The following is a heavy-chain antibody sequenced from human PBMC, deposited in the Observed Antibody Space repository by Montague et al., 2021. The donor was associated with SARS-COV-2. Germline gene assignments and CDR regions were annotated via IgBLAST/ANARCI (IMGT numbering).Heavy chain of an antibody. J-gene: IGHJ4*02. CDR1: GGSINNYY. D-gene: IGHD4-23*01. CDR3: ARGGGWKRHFDY. Sequence: SETLSLTCNVSGGSINNYYWSWIRQSPGRGLEWIGYIYYTGSTTLNPSLDSRVTISLDTSRDLVSLELRSLTAADTAVYYCARGGGWKRHFDYWGQGTLVDVSS. CDR2: IYYTGST. V-gene: IGHV4-59*01.